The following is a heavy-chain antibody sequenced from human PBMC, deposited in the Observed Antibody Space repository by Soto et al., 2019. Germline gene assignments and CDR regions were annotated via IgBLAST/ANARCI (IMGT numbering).Heavy chain of an antibody. CDR3: TSNLNGGNPFDY. V-gene: IGHV1-3*01. CDR1: GYTLTNYA. CDR2: IDPGSGHA. D-gene: IGHD2-8*01. J-gene: IGHJ4*02. Sequence: QVQFVQSGADLKKPGASVRVSCKPSGYTLTNYAIQWVRQAAGQRLEWMGWIDPGSGHATYSQKFQGRIIISRDQSANTFCMDLSSLSSEDTAVYFCTSNLNGGNPFDYWGQRALASVSS.